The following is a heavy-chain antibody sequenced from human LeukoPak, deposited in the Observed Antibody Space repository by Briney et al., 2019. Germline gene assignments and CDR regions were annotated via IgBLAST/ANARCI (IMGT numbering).Heavy chain of an antibody. J-gene: IGHJ6*02. CDR3: ARSRIADDYYYYGMDV. Sequence: SETLSLTCTVSGDSICSYYWSWIRQPPGKGLECIGYIYYSGTTNYNPSLMSRLTISLDTSKNHFSLKLSSVTAADTAVYYCARSRIADDYYYYGMDVWGQGTTVTVSS. CDR1: GDSICSYY. D-gene: IGHD6-13*01. V-gene: IGHV4-59*01. CDR2: IYYSGTT.